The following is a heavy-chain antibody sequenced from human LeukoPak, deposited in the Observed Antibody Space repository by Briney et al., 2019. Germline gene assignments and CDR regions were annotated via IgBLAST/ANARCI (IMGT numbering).Heavy chain of an antibody. CDR1: GFNLTDYW. V-gene: IGHV3-7*01. D-gene: IGHD3-3*01. J-gene: IGHJ4*02. Sequence: GGSLSLSCAASGFNLTDYWMSWVRQAPGKGLERVANVKQDGSGEYYVDSVKGRFTISRDNAKNSLYLQMNSLRAEDTAVYYCARESSPPASYYDFWSGYYSYSDWGQGTLVTVSS. CDR2: VKQDGSGE. CDR3: ARESSPPASYYDFWSGYYSYSD.